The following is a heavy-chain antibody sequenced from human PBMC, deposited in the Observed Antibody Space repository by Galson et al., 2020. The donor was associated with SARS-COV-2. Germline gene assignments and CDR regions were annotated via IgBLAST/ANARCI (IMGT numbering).Heavy chain of an antibody. J-gene: IGHJ6*02. D-gene: IGHD4-17*01. Sequence: SETLSLTCTVSGGSISSSSYYWGWIRQPPGKGLEWIGSIYYSGSTYYNPSLKSRVTISVDTSKNQFSLKLSSVTAADTAVYYCARDWQDYGLDGMDVWGQGTTVTVSS. CDR1: GGSISSSSYY. V-gene: IGHV4-39*07. CDR2: IYYSGST. CDR3: ARDWQDYGLDGMDV.